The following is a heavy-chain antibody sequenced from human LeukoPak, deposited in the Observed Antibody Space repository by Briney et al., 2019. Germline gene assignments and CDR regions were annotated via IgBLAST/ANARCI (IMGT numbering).Heavy chain of an antibody. CDR3: ARGYDSSGYYYVDY. CDR1: GFSFSSYA. J-gene: IGHJ4*02. V-gene: IGHV3-64*01. D-gene: IGHD3-22*01. CDR2: ISNNGGST. Sequence: GGSLRLSCAASGFSFSSYAMHWVRQAPGKGLEYVSVISNNGGSTYYANSVKGRFTISRDNSKNTLYLQMGNLRAEDMAVYYCARGYDSSGYYYVDYWGQGTLVTVSS.